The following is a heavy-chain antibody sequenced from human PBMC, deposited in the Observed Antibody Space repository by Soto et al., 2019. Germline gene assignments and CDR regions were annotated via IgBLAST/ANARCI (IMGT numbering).Heavy chain of an antibody. V-gene: IGHV3-30*18. CDR2: ISYDGSNK. D-gene: IGHD3-3*01. CDR1: GFTFSTHA. Sequence: PGGSLRLSCAASGFTFSTHAMHWVRQAPGKGLEWVAVISYDGSNKYYADSVKGRFTISRDNSKNTLYLQMNSLRAEDTAVYYCAKDKPDFWSGYYNPTSYYFDYWGQGTLVTVSS. J-gene: IGHJ4*02. CDR3: AKDKPDFWSGYYNPTSYYFDY.